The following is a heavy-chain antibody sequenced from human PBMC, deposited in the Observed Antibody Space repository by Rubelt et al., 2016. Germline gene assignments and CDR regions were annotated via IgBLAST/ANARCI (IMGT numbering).Heavy chain of an antibody. CDR3: ANGDSEEWYFDV. V-gene: IGHV4-39*07. CDR2: AYYSGST. Sequence: QLQLQESGPGLVKPSETLSLTCNVSGGSIRTSRFYWGWIRQPPGKGLEWIGSAYYSGSTFYNPSLRSRVAISVDTSKNQFSLKVHSGPAADTAVYYCANGDSEEWYFDVWGQGTLVKVSS. D-gene: IGHD4-17*01. J-gene: IGHJ2*01. CDR1: GGSIRTSRFY.